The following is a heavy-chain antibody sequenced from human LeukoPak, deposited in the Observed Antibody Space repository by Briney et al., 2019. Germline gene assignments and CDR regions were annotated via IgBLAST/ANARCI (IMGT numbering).Heavy chain of an antibody. J-gene: IGHJ4*02. D-gene: IGHD4-17*01. Sequence: GGSLRLSCAASGFTFSSYAMSWVRQAPGKGLGWVSAISGSGGSTYYADSVKGRFTISRDNSKNTLYLQMNSLRAEDTALYYCARASRYGDSDRWDYWGQGTLVTVSS. V-gene: IGHV3-23*01. CDR3: ARASRYGDSDRWDY. CDR2: ISGSGGST. CDR1: GFTFSSYA.